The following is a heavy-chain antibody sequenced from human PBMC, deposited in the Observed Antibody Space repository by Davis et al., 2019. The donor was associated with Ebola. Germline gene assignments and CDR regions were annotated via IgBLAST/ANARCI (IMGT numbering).Heavy chain of an antibody. CDR2: IYTSGST. J-gene: IGHJ6*03. CDR3: ARDVAGYDFWSGYSDYYYYMDV. Sequence: PSETLSLTCTVSGGSISSYYWSWIRQPPGKGLEWIGRIYTSGSTNYNPSLKSRVTISVDTSKNQFSLKLSSVTAADTAVYYCARDVAGYDFWSGYSDYYYYMDVWGKGTTVTVSS. CDR1: GGSISSYY. V-gene: IGHV4-4*07. D-gene: IGHD3-3*01.